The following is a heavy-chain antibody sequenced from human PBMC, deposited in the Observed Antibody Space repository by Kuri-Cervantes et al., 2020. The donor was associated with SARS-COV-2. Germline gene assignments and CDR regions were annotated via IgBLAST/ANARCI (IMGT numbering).Heavy chain of an antibody. Sequence: VYGESFSDYSWNWIRQPPGRGLEWIGEIDHSGSTSYNPSLESRVIISVDTSKKQFSLNLTAVTAADTAVYYCARHVSYYDFWSGYYHYNTTWYFDLWGRGTLVTVSS. D-gene: IGHD3-3*01. CDR2: IDHSGST. J-gene: IGHJ2*01. CDR1: GESFSDYS. CDR3: ARHVSYYDFWSGYYHYNTTWYFDL. V-gene: IGHV4-34*01.